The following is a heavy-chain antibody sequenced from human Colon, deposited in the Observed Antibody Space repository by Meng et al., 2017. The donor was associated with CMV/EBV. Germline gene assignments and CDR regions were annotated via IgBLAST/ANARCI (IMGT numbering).Heavy chain of an antibody. J-gene: IGHJ5*02. CDR2: IYFGGSDI. Sequence: GESLKISCKASEYNFTNYWIGWVRQMPGKGLEWMGIIYFGGSDIRYSPSFRGQVTISADRSISTAYLHWSSLKASDTAMYYCARHGIAAVGIPFYWFDPWGKGTLVTVSS. CDR3: ARHGIAAVGIPFYWFDP. D-gene: IGHD6-13*01. CDR1: EYNFTNYW. V-gene: IGHV5-51*01.